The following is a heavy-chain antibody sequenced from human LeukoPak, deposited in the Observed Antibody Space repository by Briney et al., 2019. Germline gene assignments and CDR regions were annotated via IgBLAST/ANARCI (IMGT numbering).Heavy chain of an antibody. Sequence: GGSLRLSCAASGFTFSSYWMSWVRQAPGKGLEWVANIKQDGSEKYYVDSVKGRFTISRGNAKNSLYLQMNSLRAEDTAVYYCARLRITMVRGVIITFYSDYWGQGTLVTVSS. V-gene: IGHV3-7*01. CDR1: GFTFSSYW. CDR2: IKQDGSEK. CDR3: ARLRITMVRGVIITFYSDY. J-gene: IGHJ4*02. D-gene: IGHD3-10*01.